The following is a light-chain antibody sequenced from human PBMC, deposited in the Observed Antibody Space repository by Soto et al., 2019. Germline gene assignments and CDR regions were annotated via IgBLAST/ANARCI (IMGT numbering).Light chain of an antibody. CDR3: QQSYSTPPLT. J-gene: IGKJ4*01. CDR2: AAS. V-gene: IGKV1-39*01. Sequence: DIQMTQSPSSLSASVGDTVNITCRASQRISTFLNWYQQKPGKAPNLLIYAASSLQSGVPSRFSGSGSGTDFTLTISSLQPEDFATYYCQQSYSTPPLTFGGGTKVDIK. CDR1: QRISTF.